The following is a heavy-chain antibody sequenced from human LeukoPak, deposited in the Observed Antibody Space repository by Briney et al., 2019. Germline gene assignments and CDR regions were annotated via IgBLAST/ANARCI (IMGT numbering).Heavy chain of an antibody. CDR3: ARRGSSWGQSDY. V-gene: IGHV3-30*03. Sequence: PGGSLRLSCAASGFTFSSYSMNWVRQAPGKGLEWVAFISYDGGNKYYADSVKGRFTISRDNAKNSLYLQMNSLRAEDTAVYYCARRGSSWGQSDYWGQGTLVTVSS. D-gene: IGHD6-13*01. CDR1: GFTFSSYS. J-gene: IGHJ4*02. CDR2: ISYDGGNK.